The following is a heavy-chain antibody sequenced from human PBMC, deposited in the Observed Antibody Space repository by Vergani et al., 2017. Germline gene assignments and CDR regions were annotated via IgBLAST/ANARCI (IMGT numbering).Heavy chain of an antibody. V-gene: IGHV2-5*04. CDR3: VYRKTECVTTGCFYPFYYYYYMYV. J-gene: IGHJ6*03. D-gene: IGHD4-11*01. CDR1: GFSLNTRGVS. CDR2: FYWNDDQ. Sequence: QITLKESGPTLVKPTQTLTLTCTFSGFSLNTRGVSVAWIRQPPGKALDWLALFYWNDDQHYSPSLNNRVTITNDTSKNQVVLTMTNMDYVDTGTYYCVYRKTECVTTGCFYPFYYYYYMYVWGKGTTGNGSS.